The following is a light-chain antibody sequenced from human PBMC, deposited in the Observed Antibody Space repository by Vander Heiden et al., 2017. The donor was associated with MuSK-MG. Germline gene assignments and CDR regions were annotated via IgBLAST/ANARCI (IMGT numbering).Light chain of an antibody. CDR2: AAS. Sequence: EIVLTRSPATLSLSPGERATLYFRASQSVSRYLDWYQDKLVPAPRLLIYAASNSANGIPDKFSGSGCETDFTLTISRRVRENFAVYYFHPRSGWITYGGRTRVEIK. V-gene: IGKV3-11*01. CDR1: QSVSRY. J-gene: IGKJ4*01. CDR3: HPRSGWIT.